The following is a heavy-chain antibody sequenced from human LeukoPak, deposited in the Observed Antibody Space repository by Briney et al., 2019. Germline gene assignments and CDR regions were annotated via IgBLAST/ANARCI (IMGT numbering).Heavy chain of an antibody. D-gene: IGHD1-26*01. J-gene: IGHJ4*02. CDR2: IDPDSGGT. CDR3: ARDKSIGWERYPPDY. CDR1: GYTCIGYS. V-gene: IGHV1-2*02. Sequence: ASVKVSCKASGYTCIGYSIYWVRQAPGQGLEWMGRIDPDSGGTDYAQKFQDRVTVTSDTSINTVYMELSRLRSDDTAVYYCARDKSIGWERYPPDYWGQGTLVTVSS.